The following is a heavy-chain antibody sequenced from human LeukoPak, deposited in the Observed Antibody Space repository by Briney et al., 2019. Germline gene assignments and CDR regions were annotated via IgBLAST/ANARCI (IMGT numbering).Heavy chain of an antibody. CDR2: IYYSGST. V-gene: IGHV4-59*02. CDR1: GGSVSSYY. D-gene: IGHD3-10*01. CDR3: ARVEEGYGSGRRENYYYYYMDV. J-gene: IGHJ6*03. Sequence: SETLSLTCTVSGGSVSSYYWSWIRQPPGKGLEWIGYIYYSGSTNYNPSLKSRVIISVDTSKNQFSLKLSSVTAADTAVYYCARVEEGYGSGRRENYYYYYMDVWGKGTTVTISS.